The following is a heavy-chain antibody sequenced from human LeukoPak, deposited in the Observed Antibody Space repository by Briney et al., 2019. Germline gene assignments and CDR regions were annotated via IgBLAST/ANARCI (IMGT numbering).Heavy chain of an antibody. V-gene: IGHV4-34*01. CDR2: INYSGST. J-gene: IGHJ3*02. Sequence: KTSETLSLTCAVYGGSFSGYYWSWIRQPPGKGLEWIGEINYSGSTNYNPSLKSRVTISVDTSKNQFSLKLSSVTAADTAVYYCASYWGRDAFDIWGQGTMVTVSS. CDR1: GGSFSGYY. D-gene: IGHD7-27*01. CDR3: ASYWGRDAFDI.